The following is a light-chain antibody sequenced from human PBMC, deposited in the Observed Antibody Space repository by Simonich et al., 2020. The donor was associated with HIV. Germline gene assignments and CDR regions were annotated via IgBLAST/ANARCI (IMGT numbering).Light chain of an antibody. Sequence: DIQMTQSPSSLSASVGDRVHIPCRENLSISSYLTCDQQKPGKTPKLLIYAASSLQSGVPSRFSGSGSGTDFTLTISSLQPEDFATYYCQQSYSTPLTFGGGTKVEIK. CDR3: QQSYSTPLT. J-gene: IGKJ4*01. CDR1: LSISSY. CDR2: AAS. V-gene: IGKV1-39*01.